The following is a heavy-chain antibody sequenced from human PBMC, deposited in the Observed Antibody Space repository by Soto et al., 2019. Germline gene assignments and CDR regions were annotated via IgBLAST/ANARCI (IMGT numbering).Heavy chain of an antibody. Sequence: QVQLQESGPGLVKPSQTLSLTCTVSGGSITSSGYYWSWIRQHPGEGLVWIGFTANSGSTSYNPSLKSRVTISVDASSNQFSLNLKSAASADTAVYYCARGGGSTKVHYWGQGTLVTVAP. CDR1: GGSITSSGYY. CDR2: TANSGST. D-gene: IGHD2-2*01. CDR3: ARGGGSTKVHY. J-gene: IGHJ4*02. V-gene: IGHV4-31*03.